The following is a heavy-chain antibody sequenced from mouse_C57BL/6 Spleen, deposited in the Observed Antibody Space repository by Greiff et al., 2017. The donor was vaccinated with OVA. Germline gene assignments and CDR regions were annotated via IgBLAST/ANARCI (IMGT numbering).Heavy chain of an antibody. D-gene: IGHD2-3*01. Sequence: EVKLVESEGGLVQPGRSMKLSCTASGFTFSDYYMAWVRQVPEKGLEWVANINYDGSSTYYMDSLKSRFIISRDNAKNILYLQMSSLKSEDTATYYCAREGLLDYYAMDYWGQGTSGTVSA. CDR1: GFTFSDYY. V-gene: IGHV5-16*01. CDR3: AREGLLDYYAMDY. CDR2: INYDGSST. J-gene: IGHJ4*01.